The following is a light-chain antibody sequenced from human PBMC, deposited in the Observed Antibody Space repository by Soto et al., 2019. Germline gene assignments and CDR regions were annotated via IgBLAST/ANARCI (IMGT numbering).Light chain of an antibody. CDR3: QQYDGSPRYT. Sequence: EIVLTQSPGTLSLSPGEKATLSCRASQSVSSTYLAWYQQKPGQAPRLLIYGASSRATGIPDRFSGSGSGTDFTLTISSLEPEDFAVYYCQQYDGSPRYTFGQGTKLEIK. CDR2: GAS. V-gene: IGKV3-20*01. J-gene: IGKJ2*01. CDR1: QSVSSTY.